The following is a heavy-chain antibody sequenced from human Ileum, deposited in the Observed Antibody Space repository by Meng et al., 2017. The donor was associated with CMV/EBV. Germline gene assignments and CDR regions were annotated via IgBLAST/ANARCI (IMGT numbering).Heavy chain of an antibody. J-gene: IGHJ2*01. CDR2: SLTGGST. D-gene: IGHD4-17*01. Sequence: QGQLGDSGPGLVKPSQTLSLTCTVSGGPINSGSYYWTWIRQSAGEGLEWIGRSLTGGSTIYNPSLKSRVAMSLDTSKNQFSLEMSSVTDADTATYYCARNNGDPYWYLDLWGRGTLVTVSS. V-gene: IGHV4-61*02. CDR1: GGPINSGSYY. CDR3: ARNNGDPYWYLDL.